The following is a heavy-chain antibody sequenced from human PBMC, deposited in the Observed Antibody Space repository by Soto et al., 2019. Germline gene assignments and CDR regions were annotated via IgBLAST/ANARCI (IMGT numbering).Heavy chain of an antibody. V-gene: IGHV4-39*01. Sequence: QLQLQESGPGLVKPSETLSLTCTVSGGSISSSSYYWGWIRQPPGKGLEWVGGLYYSGSTYYNPSLWRRVTHSVDTSKTQLSLQLGAVPAADRAVYYCASHVRHYGDYGSRMDVWGQGTTVTVSS. J-gene: IGHJ6*02. CDR2: LYYSGST. D-gene: IGHD4-17*01. CDR1: GGSISSSSYY. CDR3: ASHVRHYGDYGSRMDV.